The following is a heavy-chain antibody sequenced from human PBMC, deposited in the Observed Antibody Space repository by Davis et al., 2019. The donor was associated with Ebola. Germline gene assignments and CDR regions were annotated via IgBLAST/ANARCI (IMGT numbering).Heavy chain of an antibody. CDR3: AKDFGNFRGPDY. CDR2: ISSDGTIT. V-gene: IGHV3-74*01. Sequence: GESLKISCAASGYPFSTNWMHWVRQAPGKGLVWVSMISSDGTITRYADSVKGRFSISRDNAKNTLYLQMNGLRAEDTAVYYCAKDFGNFRGPDYWGQGTLVTVSS. J-gene: IGHJ4*02. D-gene: IGHD3-10*01. CDR1: GYPFSTNW.